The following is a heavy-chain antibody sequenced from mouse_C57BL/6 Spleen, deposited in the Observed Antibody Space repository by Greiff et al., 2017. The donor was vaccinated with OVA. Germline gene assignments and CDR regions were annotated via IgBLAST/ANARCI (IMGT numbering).Heavy chain of an antibody. CDR1: GYTFTSYW. D-gene: IGHD2-3*01. J-gene: IGHJ4*01. Sequence: QVQLQQPGAELVKPGASVKMSCKASGYTFTSYWITWVKQRPGQGLAWIGDIYPGSGSTNYNEKFKSKATLTVDTSTSGAYMQLSSLTSDDSAVYYSARGVYDGYYVGAMDYWGQGTSVTVSS. CDR2: IYPGSGST. CDR3: ARGVYDGYYVGAMDY. V-gene: IGHV1-55*01.